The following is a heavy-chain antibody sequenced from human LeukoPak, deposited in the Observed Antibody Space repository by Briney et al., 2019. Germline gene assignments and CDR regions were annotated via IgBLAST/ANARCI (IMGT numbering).Heavy chain of an antibody. V-gene: IGHV4-39*02. CDR2: IYYSGST. CDR3: ARDMATSIGGFDY. Sequence: WIRQPPGKGLEWIGSIYYSGSTYYNPSLKSRVTISVDTSKNQFSLKLSSVTAADTAVYYCARDMATSIGGFDYWGQGTLVTVSS. D-gene: IGHD5-24*01. J-gene: IGHJ4*02.